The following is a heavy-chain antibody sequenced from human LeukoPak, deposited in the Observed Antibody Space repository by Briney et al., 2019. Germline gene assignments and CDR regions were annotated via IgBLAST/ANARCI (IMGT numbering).Heavy chain of an antibody. CDR3: ARDSSGSSGAFDI. J-gene: IGHJ3*02. Sequence: PSETLSLTCTVSGYSISSGYYWSWIRQPPGKGLEWTGYIYYSGSTNYNPSLKSRVTISVDTSKNQFSLKLSSVTAADTAVYYCARDSSGSSGAFDIWGQGTMVTVSS. D-gene: IGHD3-10*01. V-gene: IGHV4-61*01. CDR1: GYSISSGYY. CDR2: IYYSGST.